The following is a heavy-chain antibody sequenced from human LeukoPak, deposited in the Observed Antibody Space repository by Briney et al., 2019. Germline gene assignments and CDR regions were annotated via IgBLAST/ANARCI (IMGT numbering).Heavy chain of an antibody. CDR3: ASDYCSSTSCYYYYYYYGMDV. D-gene: IGHD2-2*01. V-gene: IGHV3-30-3*01. CDR2: ISYDGSNK. J-gene: IGHJ6*02. CDR1: GFTFSSYA. Sequence: PGGSLRLSCAASGFTFSSYAMHWVRQAPGKGLEWVAVISYDGSNKYYADSVKGRFTISRDNSKNTLYLQMNSLRAEDTAVYYCASDYCSSTSCYYYYYYYGMDVWGQGTTVTVSS.